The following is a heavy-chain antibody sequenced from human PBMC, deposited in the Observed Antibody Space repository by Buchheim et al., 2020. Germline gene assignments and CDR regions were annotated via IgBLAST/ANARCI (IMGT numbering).Heavy chain of an antibody. V-gene: IGHV1-8*01. J-gene: IGHJ6*03. CDR1: GYTFTSYD. CDR2: MNPNSGNT. CDR3: AALGYCSSTSCYSHYYYMDV. D-gene: IGHD2-2*02. Sequence: QVQLVQSGAEVKKPGASVKVSCKASGYTFTSYDINWVRQATGQGLEWMGWMNPNSGNTGYAQKFQGRVTMTRNNHISTDYMELSSLRSEDTAVYYCAALGYCSSTSCYSHYYYMDVWGKGTT.